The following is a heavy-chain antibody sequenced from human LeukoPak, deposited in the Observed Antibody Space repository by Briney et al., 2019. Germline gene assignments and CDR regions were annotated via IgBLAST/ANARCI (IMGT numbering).Heavy chain of an antibody. CDR2: INTDGTRT. CDR1: GFTFSNYW. J-gene: IGHJ3*02. CDR3: AREEEGDAFDI. V-gene: IGHV3-74*01. Sequence: GVSLRLSCAASGFTFSNYWMHWVRQAPGRGLVWVSRINTDGTRTSYADSVKGRFTISRDNAKNTLFLQMNSLRAEDTAVYYCAREEEGDAFDIWGQGTMVTVSS.